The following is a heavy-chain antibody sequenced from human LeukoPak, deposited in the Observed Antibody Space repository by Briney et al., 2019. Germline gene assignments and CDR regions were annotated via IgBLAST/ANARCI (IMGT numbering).Heavy chain of an antibody. Sequence: GGSLRLSCAASGFTFSDHYMDWVRQAPGKGLEWVGRTRNRGNSYTTEYAASVKGRFTISRDDSKNSLYLQMNSLRAEDTAVYYCARADDGANSWVNYWGQGTLVTVSS. V-gene: IGHV3-72*01. J-gene: IGHJ4*02. D-gene: IGHD4-23*01. CDR2: TRNRGNSYTT. CDR3: ARADDGANSWVNY. CDR1: GFTFSDHY.